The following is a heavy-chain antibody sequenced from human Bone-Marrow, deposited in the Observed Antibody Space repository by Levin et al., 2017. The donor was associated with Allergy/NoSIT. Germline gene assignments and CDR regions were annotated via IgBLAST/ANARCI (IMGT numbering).Heavy chain of an antibody. V-gene: IGHV1-24*01. CDR2: YDPEAVER. J-gene: IGHJ6*01. CDR3: ATRARWLVSIDF. Sequence: EASVKVSCKVSGHTLSELPMHWVRQAPGKGLEWVGGYDPEAVERVFAQKFQGRVTLVDDTSTNTAYMEFRSLTSEDTAVYFCATRARWLVSIDFWGQGTPVTVSS. CDR1: GHTLSELP. D-gene: IGHD6-19*01.